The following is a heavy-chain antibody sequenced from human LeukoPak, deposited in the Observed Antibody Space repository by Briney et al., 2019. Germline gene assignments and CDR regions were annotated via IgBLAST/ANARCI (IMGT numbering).Heavy chain of an antibody. CDR3: ASDREMANFDY. J-gene: IGHJ4*02. D-gene: IGHD5-24*01. Sequence: ASVKVSCKASGYTFTSYYMHWVRQAPGQGLEWMGIINPSGGSTSYAQKFQGRVTMTRDTSTSTVYMELSSLRFEDTAVYYCASDREMANFDYWGQGTLVTVSS. CDR1: GYTFTSYY. V-gene: IGHV1-46*01. CDR2: INPSGGST.